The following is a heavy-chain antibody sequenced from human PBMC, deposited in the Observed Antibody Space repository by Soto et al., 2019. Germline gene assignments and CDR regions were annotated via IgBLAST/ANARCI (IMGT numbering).Heavy chain of an antibody. CDR3: AKANGYCSGGSCYAGGYFDY. D-gene: IGHD2-15*01. J-gene: IGHJ4*02. CDR2: ISWNSGNI. CDR1: GFTFDEYA. V-gene: IGHV3-9*01. Sequence: EVLLVESGGGLVQPGRSLRLSCAASGFTFDEYAMHWVRQAPGKGLEWVSGISWNSGNIGYADSVKGRFTNSRDNAKISLFLQMNSLRAEDTALYYCAKANGYCSGGSCYAGGYFDYWGQGILVTVSS.